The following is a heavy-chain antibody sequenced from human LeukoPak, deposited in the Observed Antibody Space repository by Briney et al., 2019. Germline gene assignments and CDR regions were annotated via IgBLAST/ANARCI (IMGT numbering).Heavy chain of an antibody. V-gene: IGHV1-2*02. CDR1: GYTFTGYY. CDR2: VNPNSGGT. Sequence: ASVKVSCKASGYTFTGYYLHWVRLAPGQGLEWMGWVNPNSGGTNYAQKFQGRVTMTRNTSISTAYMELSSLRSEDTAVYYCARARRHDYVWGSYRPLDYWGQGTLVTVSS. D-gene: IGHD3-16*02. J-gene: IGHJ4*02. CDR3: ARARRHDYVWGSYRPLDY.